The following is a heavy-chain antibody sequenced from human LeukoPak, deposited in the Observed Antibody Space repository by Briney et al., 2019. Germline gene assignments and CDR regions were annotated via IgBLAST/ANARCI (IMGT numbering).Heavy chain of an antibody. CDR3: ARDPPILLYSSGWYKDYYYGMDV. V-gene: IGHV1-18*01. CDR1: GYTFTSYG. CDR2: ISAYNGNT. Sequence: ASVKVSCKASGYTFTSYGISWVRQAPGQGLEWMGRISAYNGNTNYAQKLQGRVTMTTDTSTSTAYMELRSLRSDDTAVYYCARDPPILLYSSGWYKDYYYGMDVWGQGTTVTVSS. J-gene: IGHJ6*02. D-gene: IGHD6-19*01.